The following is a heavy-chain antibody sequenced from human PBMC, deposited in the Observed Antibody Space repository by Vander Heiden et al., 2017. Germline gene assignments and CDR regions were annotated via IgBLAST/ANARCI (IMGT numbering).Heavy chain of an antibody. CDR1: GGSFSGYY. D-gene: IGHD1-26*01. CDR3: SRVPSGRYSDY. J-gene: IGHJ4*02. V-gene: IGHV4-34*01. CDR2: INHSGST. Sequence: QVQLQQWGAGLLKPSETLSLTCAVYGGSFSGYYWSWIRQPPGKGLEWIGEINHSGSTNDNPSLKSRVTISVDTAKNQFSMKMRSVTAADTAVYYVSRVPSGRYSDYWCQGTMVTVSS.